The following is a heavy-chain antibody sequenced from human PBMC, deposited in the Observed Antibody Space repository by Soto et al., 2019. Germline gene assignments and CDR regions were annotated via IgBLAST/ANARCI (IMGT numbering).Heavy chain of an antibody. D-gene: IGHD6-13*01. CDR2: MNPNSGNT. Sequence: QVQLVQAGAEVKKPGASVKVSCKASGYTFTSYDINWVRQATGQGLEWMGWMNPNSGNTGYAQKFQGRVTMTRNTSISTAYMELSSLRSEATAVYSCTRGPGSWYYYYMDVWGKGTTVTVSS. J-gene: IGHJ6*03. CDR1: GYTFTSYD. V-gene: IGHV1-8*01. CDR3: TRGPGSWYYYYMDV.